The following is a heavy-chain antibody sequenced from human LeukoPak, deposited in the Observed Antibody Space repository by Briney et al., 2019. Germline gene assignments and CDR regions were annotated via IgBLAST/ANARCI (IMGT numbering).Heavy chain of an antibody. CDR1: GFTFSGHG. V-gene: IGHV3-23*01. Sequence: GGSLRLSCAASGFTFSGHGMNWVRQAPGKGLEWVSGITGSGATAYYADSVKGRFTISRDNSKNTLYVQMKSLRAEDTAVYYCAKDFVVVPGNVNYFDYWGQGTLVTVSS. CDR3: AKDFVVVPGNVNYFDY. CDR2: ITGSGATA. D-gene: IGHD2-21*02. J-gene: IGHJ4*02.